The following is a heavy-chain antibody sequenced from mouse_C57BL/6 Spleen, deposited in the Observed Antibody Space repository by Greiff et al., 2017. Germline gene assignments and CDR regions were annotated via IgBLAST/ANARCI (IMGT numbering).Heavy chain of an antibody. D-gene: IGHD3-3*01. CDR3: AREGVGQYFDV. J-gene: IGHJ1*03. CDR2: IDPSDSET. V-gene: IGHV1-52*01. CDR1: GYTFTSYW. Sequence: QVQLQQPGAELVRPGSSVKLSCKASGYTFTSYWMHWVKQRPIQGLEWIGNIDPSDSETNYNQKFKDKATLTVDKSSSTAYMQLSSLTSEDTAVYYCAREGVGQYFDVWGTGTTVTGSS.